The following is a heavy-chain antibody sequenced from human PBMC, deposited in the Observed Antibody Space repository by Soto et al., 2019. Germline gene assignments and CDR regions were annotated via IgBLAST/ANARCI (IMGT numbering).Heavy chain of an antibody. Sequence: ASVKVSCKASGYTFTSYAMHWVRQAPGQRLEWMGWINAGNGNTKYSQKFQGRVTITRDTSASTAYMELSSLRSEDTAVYYCARLSTPYCGGDCFGNYLDYWGQGTLVTVSS. CDR2: INAGNGNT. CDR3: ARLSTPYCGGDCFGNYLDY. J-gene: IGHJ4*02. V-gene: IGHV1-3*01. CDR1: GYTFTSYA. D-gene: IGHD2-21*02.